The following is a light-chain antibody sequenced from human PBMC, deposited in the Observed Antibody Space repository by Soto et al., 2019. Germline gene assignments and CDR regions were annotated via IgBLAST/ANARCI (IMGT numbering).Light chain of an antibody. CDR3: QAWDSSTGV. Sequence: SYELTQPPSVSVSPGQTASITCSGDKLGDKYACWYQQKPGLSPVLVIYQDSKRPSGIPERFSGSNSGNTATLTISGTQSMDEADYYCQAWDSSTGVFGTGTKFTVL. CDR1: KLGDKY. J-gene: IGLJ1*01. V-gene: IGLV3-1*01. CDR2: QDS.